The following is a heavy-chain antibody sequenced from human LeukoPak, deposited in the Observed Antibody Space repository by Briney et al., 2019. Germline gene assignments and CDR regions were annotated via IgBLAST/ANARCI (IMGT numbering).Heavy chain of an antibody. CDR3: ARVTDSGYDSGNFDY. V-gene: IGHV3-21*01. CDR2: ISSSSIYI. CDR1: GFTFSTYS. D-gene: IGHD5-12*01. Sequence: PGGSLRLSCAASGFTFSTYSMNWVRQAPGQGLEWVSFISSSSIYIYYADSVKGRFTMSRDNAKKSLFLQMNSLRAEDTAAYYCARVTDSGYDSGNFDYWGQGTLVTVSS. J-gene: IGHJ4*02.